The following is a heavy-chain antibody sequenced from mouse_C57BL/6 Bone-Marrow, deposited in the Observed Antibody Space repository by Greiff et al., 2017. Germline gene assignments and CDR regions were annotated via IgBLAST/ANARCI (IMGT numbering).Heavy chain of an antibody. CDR1: GYTFTSYG. J-gene: IGHJ3*01. CDR3: ARSGSYYSNYLAWFAY. CDR2: IYPRSGNT. Sequence: QVQLKQSGAELARPGASVKLSCKASGYTFTSYGISWVKQRTGPGLEWIGEIYPRSGNTYYNEKFKGKATLTADKSSSTAYMELRSLTSEDSAVYFCARSGSYYSNYLAWFAYWGQGTLVTVSA. D-gene: IGHD2-5*01. V-gene: IGHV1-81*01.